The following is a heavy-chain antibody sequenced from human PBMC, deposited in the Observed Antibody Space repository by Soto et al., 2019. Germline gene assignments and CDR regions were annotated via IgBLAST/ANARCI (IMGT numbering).Heavy chain of an antibody. Sequence: QVQLLQSGAEVKKPGSSVRVSCEASGGTFRTYAISWVRQAPGQGLEWMGEIIPIFGTVNYAQKFQGRVTITADESTTTVYMDLRSRRSEDTAVYYCAKGAVAGTPTSYYYYGRDVWGQGTTVTVSS. CDR2: IIPIFGTV. D-gene: IGHD6-19*01. V-gene: IGHV1-69*12. CDR1: GGTFRTYA. CDR3: AKGAVAGTPTSYYYYGRDV. J-gene: IGHJ6*02.